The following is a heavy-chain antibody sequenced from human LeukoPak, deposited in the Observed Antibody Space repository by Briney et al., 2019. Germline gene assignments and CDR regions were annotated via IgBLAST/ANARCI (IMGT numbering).Heavy chain of an antibody. CDR1: GFTLSSYE. Sequence: GGSLRLSCIASGFTLSSYEMSWIRQAPGKGLEGVSSVDYSGGDTHYADSVMGRFTISRDNSKNSLYLQMNSLRAEDTAVYYCARISLRFLEWLNPGYMDVWGKGTTVTVSS. CDR2: VDYSGGDT. V-gene: IGHV3-23*01. CDR3: ARISLRFLEWLNPGYMDV. J-gene: IGHJ6*03. D-gene: IGHD3-3*01.